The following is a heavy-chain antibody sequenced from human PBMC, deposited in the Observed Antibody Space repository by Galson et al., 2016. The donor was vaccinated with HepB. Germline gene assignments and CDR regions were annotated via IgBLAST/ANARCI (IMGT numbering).Heavy chain of an antibody. CDR1: GASISGSEYY. CDR2: IYYTENT. J-gene: IGHJ6*03. CDR3: ATGIVVAGKYYYYYMDV. V-gene: IGHV4-39*01. D-gene: IGHD6-19*01. Sequence: ETLSLTCTVSGASISGSEYYWGWIRQPPGRGLEWIGSIYYTENTYYNPSLKSRVTISVDTSKNQFSLRLNSVTAADTGVYYCATGIVVAGKYYYYYMDVWGQGTTVTGSS.